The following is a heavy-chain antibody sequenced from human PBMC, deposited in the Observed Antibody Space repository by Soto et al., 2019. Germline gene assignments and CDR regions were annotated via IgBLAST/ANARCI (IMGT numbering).Heavy chain of an antibody. Sequence: KPSETLSLTCTVSGGSISIGGYYWSGIRQHPGKGLEWIGYIYYSGSTYYNPSLKSRVTISVDTSKNQFSLKLSSVTAADTAVYYCARQYCSSTSCYYYYGMDVWGQGTTVTVSS. J-gene: IGHJ6*02. V-gene: IGHV4-31*03. CDR1: GGSISIGGYY. D-gene: IGHD2-2*01. CDR2: IYYSGST. CDR3: ARQYCSSTSCYYYYGMDV.